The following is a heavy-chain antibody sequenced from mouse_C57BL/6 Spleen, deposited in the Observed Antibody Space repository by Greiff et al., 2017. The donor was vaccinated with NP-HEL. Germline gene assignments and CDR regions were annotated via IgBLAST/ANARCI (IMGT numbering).Heavy chain of an antibody. V-gene: IGHV1-39*01. CDR3: ARSIYYDYEGGGGFAY. Sequence: VQLKESGPELVKPGASVKISCKASGYSFTDYNMNWVKQSNGKSLEWIGVINPNYGTTSYNQKFKGKATLTVDQSSSTAYMQLNSLTSEDSAVYYCARSIYYDYEGGGGFAYWGQGTLVTVSA. D-gene: IGHD2-4*01. CDR1: GYSFTDYN. J-gene: IGHJ3*01. CDR2: INPNYGTT.